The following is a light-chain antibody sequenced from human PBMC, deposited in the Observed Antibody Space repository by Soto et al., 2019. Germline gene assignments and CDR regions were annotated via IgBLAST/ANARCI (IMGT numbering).Light chain of an antibody. J-gene: IGLJ2*01. CDR3: QTWGTGIRGV. Sequence: QPVLTQSPSASASLGASVKLTCTLSSGHSSYAIAWHQQQPEKGPRYLMKLKSDGSHSKGDGIPDRFSGSSSGAERYLTISSLQSEDEADYYCQTWGTGIRGVFGGGTKLTVL. CDR2: LKSDGSH. CDR1: SGHSSYA. V-gene: IGLV4-69*01.